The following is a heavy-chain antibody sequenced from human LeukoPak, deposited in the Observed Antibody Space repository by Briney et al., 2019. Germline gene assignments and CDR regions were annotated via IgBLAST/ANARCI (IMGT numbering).Heavy chain of an antibody. D-gene: IGHD6-13*01. CDR1: GYSFTSYW. Sequence: GESLKISCKGSGYSFTSYWIGWVLQMPGKGLEWMGIIYPGDSDTRYSPSFQGQVTISADKSISTAYLQWSSLKASDTAMYYCARIIAAAGTYAFDISGQGTMVTVSS. J-gene: IGHJ3*02. CDR3: ARIIAAAGTYAFDI. V-gene: IGHV5-51*01. CDR2: IYPGDSDT.